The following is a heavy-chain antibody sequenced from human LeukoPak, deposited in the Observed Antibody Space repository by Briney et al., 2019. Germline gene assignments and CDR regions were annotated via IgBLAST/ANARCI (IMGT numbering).Heavy chain of an antibody. D-gene: IGHD6-19*01. J-gene: IGHJ4*02. Sequence: SETLSLTCTVSGGSISSYYWSWIRQPAGQGLEWIGRIYTSGSTNYNPSLKSRVTMSVDTSKNQFSLKLSSVTAADTAVYYCARDHRSSGWYGGLDYWGQGTLVTVSS. V-gene: IGHV4-4*07. CDR1: GGSISSYY. CDR3: ARDHRSSGWYGGLDY. CDR2: IYTSGST.